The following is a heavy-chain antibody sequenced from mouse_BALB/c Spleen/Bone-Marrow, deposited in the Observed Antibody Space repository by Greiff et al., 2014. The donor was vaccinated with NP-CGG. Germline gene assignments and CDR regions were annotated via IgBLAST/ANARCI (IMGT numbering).Heavy chain of an antibody. V-gene: IGHV1S56*01. CDR1: GYTFTTYD. D-gene: IGHD2-4*01. J-gene: IGHJ2*01. CDR2: ISPGDVNT. Sequence: VQLQQSGPELVKPGALVKISCKASGYTFTTYDINWVKQRPGQGLEWIGWISPGDVNTNYNEKFKGKATLTADKSSSTAYMQLSSLTSENSAVYFCARGGDYHYFDYWGQGTTLTVSS. CDR3: ARGGDYHYFDY.